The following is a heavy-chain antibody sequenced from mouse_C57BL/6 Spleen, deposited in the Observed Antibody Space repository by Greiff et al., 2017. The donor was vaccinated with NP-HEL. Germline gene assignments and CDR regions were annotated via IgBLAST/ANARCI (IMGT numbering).Heavy chain of an antibody. CDR2: IDPETGGT. V-gene: IGHV1-15*01. D-gene: IGHD2-1*01. Sequence: VKLMESGAELVRPGASVTLSCKASGYTFTDYEMHWVKQTPVHGLEWIGAIDPETGGTAYNQKFKGKAILTADKSSSTAYMELRSLTSEDSAVYYCTRFNYGNYWGQGTTLTVSS. CDR1: GYTFTDYE. CDR3: TRFNYGNY. J-gene: IGHJ2*01.